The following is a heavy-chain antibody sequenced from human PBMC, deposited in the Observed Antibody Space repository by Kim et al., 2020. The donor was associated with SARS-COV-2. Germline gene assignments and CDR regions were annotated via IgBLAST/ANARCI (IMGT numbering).Heavy chain of an antibody. CDR2: IYYSGST. D-gene: IGHD3-10*01. J-gene: IGHJ6*02. Sequence: SETLSLTCTVSGGSISSGGYYWSWIRQHPGKGLEWIGYIYYSGSTYYNPSLKSRVTISVDTSKNQFSLKLSSVTAADTAVYYCARDQGMVRGTYYYGMDVWGQGTTVTVSS. CDR1: GGSISSGGYY. CDR3: ARDQGMVRGTYYYGMDV. V-gene: IGHV4-31*03.